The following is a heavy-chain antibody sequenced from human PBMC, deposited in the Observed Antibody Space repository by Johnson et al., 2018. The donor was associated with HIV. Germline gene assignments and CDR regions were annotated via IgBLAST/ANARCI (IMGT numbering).Heavy chain of an antibody. CDR1: GFTFSSYW. V-gene: IGHV3-7*02. CDR3: ARVVVVVATVRVGAFDI. D-gene: IGHD2-15*01. Sequence: VQLVESGGGLVQPGGSLRLSCAASGFTFSSYWMSWVRQAPGKGLEWVANIKQDGSNKYYADSVKGRFTISRDNSKNTLYLQMNSLRAEDTAVYYCARVVVVVATVRVGAFDIWGQGTMVTVSS. CDR2: IKQDGSNK. J-gene: IGHJ3*02.